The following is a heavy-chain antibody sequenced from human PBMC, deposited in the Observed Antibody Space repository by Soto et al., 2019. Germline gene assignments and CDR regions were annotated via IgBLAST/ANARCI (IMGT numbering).Heavy chain of an antibody. D-gene: IGHD1-26*01. CDR1: GGTFSSYA. J-gene: IGHJ1*01. CDR2: ISPNFGTA. CDR3: ARDGSGSYPEYEYFQH. Sequence: SVKVSCTASGGTFSSYAISWVRQAPGQGLEWMGGISPNFGTANYAQKLQGRVTMTTDTSTSTAYMELRSLRSDDTAVYYCARDGSGSYPEYEYFQHWGQGTLVTVSS. V-gene: IGHV1-69*05.